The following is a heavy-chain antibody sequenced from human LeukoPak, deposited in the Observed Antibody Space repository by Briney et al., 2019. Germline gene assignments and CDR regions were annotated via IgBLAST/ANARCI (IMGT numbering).Heavy chain of an antibody. J-gene: IGHJ4*02. CDR3: ARHSNYYDSSGYYYDY. D-gene: IGHD3-22*01. CDR1: GGTFSSYA. Sequence: SVKVSCKASGGTFSSYAISWVRRAPGQGLEWMGRIIPIFGIANYAQKFQGRVTITADKSTSTAYMELSSLRSEETAVYYCARHSNYYDSSGYYYDYWGQGTLVTVSS. CDR2: IIPIFGIA. V-gene: IGHV1-69*04.